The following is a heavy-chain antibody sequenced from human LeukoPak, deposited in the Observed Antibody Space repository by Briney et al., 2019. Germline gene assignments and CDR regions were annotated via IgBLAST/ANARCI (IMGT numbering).Heavy chain of an antibody. CDR2: IVGSSSNI. V-gene: IGHV3-48*04. CDR3: ATDSPETAAFDY. J-gene: IGHJ4*02. Sequence: GGSLRLSCTASGFTFSTYSMNWVRQAPGKGLEWVSYIVGSSSNIYYADSVKGRFTISRDNAKNSLYLQMDSLRAEDTAVYYCATDSPETAAFDYWGQGTLVTVSS. CDR1: GFTFSTYS.